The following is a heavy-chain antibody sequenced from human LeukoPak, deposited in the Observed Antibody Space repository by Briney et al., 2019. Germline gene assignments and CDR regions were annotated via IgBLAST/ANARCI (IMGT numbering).Heavy chain of an antibody. Sequence: PSETLSLTCTVSGGSISSSSYYWGWIRQPPGEGLEWIGSIYYSGSTYYNPSLKSRVTISVDTSKNQFSLKLSSVTAADAAVYYCARDPWIQLWLHYFDYWGQGTLVTVSS. V-gene: IGHV4-39*07. D-gene: IGHD5-18*01. CDR3: ARDPWIQLWLHYFDY. J-gene: IGHJ4*02. CDR2: IYYSGST. CDR1: GGSISSSSYY.